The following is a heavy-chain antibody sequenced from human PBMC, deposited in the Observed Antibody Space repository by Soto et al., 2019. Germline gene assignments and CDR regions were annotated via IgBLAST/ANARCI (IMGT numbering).Heavy chain of an antibody. CDR2: IYHSGST. CDR3: ARARITMVRGVKAISSGMDV. Sequence: PSETLSLTCAVSGGSISSGGYSWSWIRQPPGKGLEWIGYIYHSGSTYYNPSLKSRVTISVDRSKNQFSLKLSSVTAADTAVYYCARARITMVRGVKAISSGMDVWGQGTTVTVSS. D-gene: IGHD3-10*01. CDR1: GGSISSGGYS. J-gene: IGHJ6*02. V-gene: IGHV4-30-2*01.